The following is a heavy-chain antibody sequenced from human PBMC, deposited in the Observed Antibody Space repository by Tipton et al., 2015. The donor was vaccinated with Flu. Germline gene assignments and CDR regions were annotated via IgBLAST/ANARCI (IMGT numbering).Heavy chain of an antibody. Sequence: TLSLTCSVSGSSLDSGYFWAWVRQPPGKGLEYVATIAPGRGTHFHPSLKSRLSISVYRSTNQFSLRLRDVTAADTAVYYCVANAGNSTFCDFWVQGTLVTVSS. CDR2: IAPGRGT. CDR3: VANAGNSTFCDF. D-gene: IGHD2-21*01. J-gene: IGHJ4*02. CDR1: GSSLDSGYF. V-gene: IGHV4-38-2*01.